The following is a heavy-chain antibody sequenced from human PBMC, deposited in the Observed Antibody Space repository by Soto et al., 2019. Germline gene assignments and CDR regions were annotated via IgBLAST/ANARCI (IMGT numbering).Heavy chain of an antibody. CDR1: GFTFSSNG. J-gene: IGHJ5*01. V-gene: IGHV3-30*18. D-gene: IGHD3-22*01. CDR3: AKDGEGFYCYDSSGPKSWFDS. Sequence: GGSLRLSCAASGFTFSSNGMHWVRQAPGKGLEWVALISYDGSNKFYADSVKGRFTITRDNSKNTLYLQMNSLRPDDTAVYYCAKDGEGFYCYDSSGPKSWFDSWGQGTRVTVSS. CDR2: ISYDGSNK.